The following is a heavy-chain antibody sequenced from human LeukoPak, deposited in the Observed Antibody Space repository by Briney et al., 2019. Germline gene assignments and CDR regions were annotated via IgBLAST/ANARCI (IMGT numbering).Heavy chain of an antibody. CDR1: GGSISSSSYY. D-gene: IGHD7-27*01. Sequence: SETLSLTCTVSGGSISSSSYYWGWIRQPPGKGLEWIGSIYYIGSTYYNPSLKSRVTTSADTSKNQFSLKLSSVTAADTAVYYCASHSNWAYFDYWGQGTLVTVSS. CDR3: ASHSNWAYFDY. CDR2: IYYIGST. J-gene: IGHJ4*02. V-gene: IGHV4-39*07.